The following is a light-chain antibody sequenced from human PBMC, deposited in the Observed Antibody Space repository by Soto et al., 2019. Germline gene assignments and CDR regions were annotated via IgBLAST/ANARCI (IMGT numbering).Light chain of an antibody. J-gene: IGKJ5*01. CDR3: QQYGGSIT. CDR2: GAS. Sequence: EIVLTQSPGTLSLSPGEGATLFCRASQSVSSAYLAWYQQKPGQAPRLLIYGASSRATGIPDRFSGSGSGTDFTLTISRLEPDDFAVYYCQQYGGSITFGQVTRLEIE. V-gene: IGKV3-20*01. CDR1: QSVSSAY.